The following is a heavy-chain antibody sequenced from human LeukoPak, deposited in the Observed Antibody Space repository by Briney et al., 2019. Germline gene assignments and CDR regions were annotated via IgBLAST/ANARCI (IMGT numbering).Heavy chain of an antibody. Sequence: SETLSLTCTVSGGSISSYYWSWIRQPPGKGLEWIGYIYYSGSTNYNPSLKSRVTISVDTSKNQFSLKLSSVTAADTAVYYCARVIAYYDSSGYPDYWGQGTLVTVSS. D-gene: IGHD3-22*01. CDR2: IYYSGST. V-gene: IGHV4-59*01. CDR3: ARVIAYYDSSGYPDY. CDR1: GGSISSYY. J-gene: IGHJ4*02.